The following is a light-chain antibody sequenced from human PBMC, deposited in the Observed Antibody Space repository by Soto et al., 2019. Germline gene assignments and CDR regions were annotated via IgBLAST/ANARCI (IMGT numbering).Light chain of an antibody. CDR3: VMYLGSGIWV. CDR1: SGSVSISNY. V-gene: IGLV8-61*01. J-gene: IGLJ2*01. Sequence: QTVVTQEPSFSVSPGRTVTLTCGLSSGSVSISNYPSWYQQTPGQAPRTLIYSTNTRSSGVPDRFSGSILGNKAALTITGAQADDESDYYCVMYLGSGIWVFGGGTKLTAL. CDR2: STN.